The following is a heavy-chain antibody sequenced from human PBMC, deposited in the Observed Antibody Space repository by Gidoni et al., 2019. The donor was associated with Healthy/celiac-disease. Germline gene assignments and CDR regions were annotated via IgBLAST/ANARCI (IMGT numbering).Heavy chain of an antibody. CDR1: GFTFSSYA. D-gene: IGHD3-9*01. V-gene: IGHV3-23*01. CDR3: AKEMVLRYFDPGDGDGMDV. CDR2: ISGSGGST. J-gene: IGHJ6*02. Sequence: EVQLLESVGGLVQPGGSLRLSCAASGFTFSSYAMSWLRQAPGKGLEWVSAISGSGGSTYYADSVKGRFTISRDNSKNTLYLQMNSLRAEDTAVYYCAKEMVLRYFDPGDGDGMDVWGQGTTVTVSS.